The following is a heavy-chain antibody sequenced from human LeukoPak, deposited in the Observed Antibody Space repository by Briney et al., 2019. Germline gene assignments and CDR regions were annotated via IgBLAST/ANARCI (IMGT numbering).Heavy chain of an antibody. Sequence: SETLSLTCTVSGGSISSYYWSWIRQPAGKGLEWIGRIYTSASTNYNLSLKSRVTMSVDTSKNQFSLKLLTVTAADTAVYYGSRAEKDYYYYNMDFGGKGTTVTVSS. CDR3: SRAEKDYYYYNMDF. V-gene: IGHV4-4*07. J-gene: IGHJ6*03. CDR2: IYTSAST. CDR1: GGSISSYY.